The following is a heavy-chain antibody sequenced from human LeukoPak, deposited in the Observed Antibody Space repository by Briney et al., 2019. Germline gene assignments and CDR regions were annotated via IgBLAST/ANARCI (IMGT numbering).Heavy chain of an antibody. CDR3: ARVGYCSSTSCPSSP. CDR1: GGTFSSYA. J-gene: IGHJ5*02. V-gene: IGHV1-69*05. CDR2: IIPTFGTA. D-gene: IGHD2-2*03. Sequence: SVKVSCKASGGTFSSYAISWVRQAPGQGLEWMGGIIPTFGTANYAQKFQGRVTITTDESTSTAYMELSSLRSEDTAVYYCARVGYCSSTSCPSSPWGQGTLVTVSS.